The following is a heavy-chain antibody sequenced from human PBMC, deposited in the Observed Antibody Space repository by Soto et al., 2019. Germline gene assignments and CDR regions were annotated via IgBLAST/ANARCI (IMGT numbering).Heavy chain of an antibody. CDR1: GDSVSTNSVG. V-gene: IGHV6-1*01. Sequence: QVQLQQSGPGLVKPSQTLSLTCVISGDSVSTNSVGWHWIRQSPSRGLEWLGRTYYRSKWYNDYAVSVKSRITINPDTSRNQFSLQLNSVTAEDTAVYYCARSFKWALDHWGQGTLVTVSS. CDR3: ARSFKWALDH. CDR2: TYYRSKWYN. J-gene: IGHJ4*02. D-gene: IGHD2-8*01.